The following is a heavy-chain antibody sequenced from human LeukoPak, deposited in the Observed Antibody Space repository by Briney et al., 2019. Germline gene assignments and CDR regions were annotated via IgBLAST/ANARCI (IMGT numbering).Heavy chain of an antibody. Sequence: ASVKVSCKASGYTFTSYGISWVRQAPGQGLEWMGWISAYNGNTNYAQKLQGRVTMTTDTSTSTAYMELRSLRSDDTAVYYCARRVGVYSNGNYYYYYYMDVWGKGTTVTVSS. V-gene: IGHV1-18*01. CDR3: ARRVGVYSNGNYYYYYYMDV. D-gene: IGHD4-11*01. CDR2: ISAYNGNT. CDR1: GYTFTSYG. J-gene: IGHJ6*03.